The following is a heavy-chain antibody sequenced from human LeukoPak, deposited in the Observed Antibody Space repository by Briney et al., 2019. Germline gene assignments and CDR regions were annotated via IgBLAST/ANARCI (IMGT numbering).Heavy chain of an antibody. V-gene: IGHV3-30*02. J-gene: IGHJ4*02. CDR2: IRYDGSNK. CDR1: GFTFSSYA. Sequence: GGSLRLSCAASGFTFSSYAMHWVRQAPGKGLEWVAFIRYDGSNKYYADSVKGRFTISRDNSKNTLYLQMNSLRAEDTAVYYCAPLGEYSYVHFDYWGQGTLVTVSS. CDR3: APLGEYSYVHFDY. D-gene: IGHD5-18*01.